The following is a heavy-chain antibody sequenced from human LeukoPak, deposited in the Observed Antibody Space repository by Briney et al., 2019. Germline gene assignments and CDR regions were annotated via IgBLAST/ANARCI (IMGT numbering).Heavy chain of an antibody. J-gene: IGHJ4*02. CDR2: ISYDGSNK. Sequence: GGSLRLSCAASGFTFSNFGINWVRQAPGKGLEWVAVISYDGSNKYYADSVKGRFTISRDNSKNTLYLQMNSLRAEDTAVYYCAKDHPNSSGWYSYFDYWGQGTLVTVSS. CDR1: GFTFSNFG. CDR3: AKDHPNSSGWYSYFDY. V-gene: IGHV3-30*18. D-gene: IGHD6-19*01.